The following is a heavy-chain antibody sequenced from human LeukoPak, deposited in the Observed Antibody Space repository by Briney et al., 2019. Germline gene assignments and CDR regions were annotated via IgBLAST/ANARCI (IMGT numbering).Heavy chain of an antibody. J-gene: IGHJ4*02. V-gene: IGHV3-23*01. CDR1: GFTFSRYD. CDR2: ISGSGGST. CDR3: ARDLLDTAMVTIDY. D-gene: IGHD5-18*01. Sequence: GGSLRLSCAASGFTFSRYDMSWVRQAPGKGLEWVSAISGSGGSTYYADSVKGRFTISRDNAKNSLYLQMNSLRAEVTAVYYCARDLLDTAMVTIDYWGQGTLVTVSS.